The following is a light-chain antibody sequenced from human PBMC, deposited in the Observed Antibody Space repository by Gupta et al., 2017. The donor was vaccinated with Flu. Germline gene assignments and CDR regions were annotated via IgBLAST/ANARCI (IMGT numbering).Light chain of an antibody. CDR3: QQEDSSSWT. Sequence: EIVLTQSPGTLSLSPGERATLSCRASQSVRSSYLAWYQQKPGQAPRRLIYGAYWGATGIPDRFSGSGSGTDCTLTISRREPEDFAVYYCQQEDSSSWTCGQGTKVESK. CDR2: GAY. CDR1: QSVRSSY. J-gene: IGKJ1*01. V-gene: IGKV3-20*01.